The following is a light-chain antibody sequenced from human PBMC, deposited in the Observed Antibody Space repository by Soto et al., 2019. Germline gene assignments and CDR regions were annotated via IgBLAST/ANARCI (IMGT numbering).Light chain of an antibody. V-gene: IGKV1-5*03. CDR1: QSSSTW. J-gene: IGKJ1*01. Sequence: TQSPSTLSASVGDRVTIXCRASQSSSTWLAWYQHKPGKAPNLLIYKASSLESGVPSRFSGSGSGTEFTLTISSLQPDDVATYYCQQYGRYRTFGQGTKVEIK. CDR2: KAS. CDR3: QQYGRYRT.